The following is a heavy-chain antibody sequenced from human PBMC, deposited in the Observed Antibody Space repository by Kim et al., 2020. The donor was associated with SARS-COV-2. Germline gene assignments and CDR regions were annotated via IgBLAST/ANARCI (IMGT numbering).Heavy chain of an antibody. D-gene: IGHD3-10*01. CDR2: ISGSGGST. CDR1: GFTFSSYA. Sequence: GGSLRLSCAASGFTFSSYAMSWVRQAPGKGLEWVSAISGSGGSTYYADSVKGRFTISRDNSKNTLYLQMNSLRAEDTAVYYCANRVTSGSGSWGLGYWGQGTLVTVSS. J-gene: IGHJ4*02. CDR3: ANRVTSGSGSWGLGY. V-gene: IGHV3-23*01.